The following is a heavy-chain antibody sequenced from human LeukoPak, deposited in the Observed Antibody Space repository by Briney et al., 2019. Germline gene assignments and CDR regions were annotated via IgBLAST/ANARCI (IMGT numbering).Heavy chain of an antibody. CDR3: ARIGSAAFTDS. CDR2: ISDSGGAI. Sequence: PGGSLRLSCAASGFTFSTYALNWVRQAPGKGLEWVSAISDSGGAIYYADSVTGCFTMSRDNSKNSLFLQMNSLGAEDTAVYYCARIGSAAFTDSWGQGTLVTVSS. V-gene: IGHV3-23*01. CDR1: GFTFSTYA. D-gene: IGHD3-3*02. J-gene: IGHJ4*02.